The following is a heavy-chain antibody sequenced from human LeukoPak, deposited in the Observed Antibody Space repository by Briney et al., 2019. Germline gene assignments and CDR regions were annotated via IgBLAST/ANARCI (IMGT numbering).Heavy chain of an antibody. J-gene: IGHJ4*02. CDR2: ISGTGSTI. CDR1: GFTFSEYY. V-gene: IGHV3-11*01. Sequence: NPGGSLRLSCAASGFTFSEYYMSWIRQAPGKGLEWVSYISGTGSTIYYADSVKGRFTISRDNAKNSLYLQMNSLRAEDTAVYYCARPYDFDYWGQGTLVTVSS. D-gene: IGHD2-2*01. CDR3: ARPYDFDY.